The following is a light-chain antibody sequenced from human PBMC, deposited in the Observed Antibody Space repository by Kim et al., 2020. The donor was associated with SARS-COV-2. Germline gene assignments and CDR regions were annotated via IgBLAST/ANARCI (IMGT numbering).Light chain of an antibody. CDR3: QAWDSTWV. Sequence: SESPGQTASITCSGDKLGDKYACWYQQKPGQSPVLVIYQDSKRPSGIPEPFSGSNSGNTATLTISGTQAMDEADYYCQAWDSTWVFGGGTQLTVL. V-gene: IGLV3-1*01. CDR2: QDS. CDR1: KLGDKY. J-gene: IGLJ3*02.